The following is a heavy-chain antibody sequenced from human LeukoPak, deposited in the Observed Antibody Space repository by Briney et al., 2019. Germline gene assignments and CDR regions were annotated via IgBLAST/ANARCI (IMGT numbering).Heavy chain of an antibody. CDR3: ARDKGHFDVDY. D-gene: IGHD3-9*01. J-gene: IGHJ4*02. Sequence: PSETLSLTCTVSGGSISSSGYYWGWIRQPPGKGLEWIGSVSHSGSTFYIPSLKSRLTISLDTSKNQFSLKLSSVTAADTAVYYCARDKGHFDVDYWGQGTLVTVSP. CDR1: GGSISSSGYY. CDR2: VSHSGST. V-gene: IGHV4-39*07.